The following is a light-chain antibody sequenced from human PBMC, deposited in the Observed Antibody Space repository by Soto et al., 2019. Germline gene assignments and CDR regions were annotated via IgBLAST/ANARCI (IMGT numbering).Light chain of an antibody. CDR1: SSDVGTYNL. V-gene: IGLV2-23*01. Sequence: QSALTQPASVSGSPGQSITISCTGTSSDVGTYNLVSWYQQHPGKAPKLMIYEGSKRPSGVSDRFSGSKSGHTASLTISGLQAEDEADYYCSSYAGSSTSDVVFGGGTKLTVL. J-gene: IGLJ2*01. CDR3: SSYAGSSTSDVV. CDR2: EGS.